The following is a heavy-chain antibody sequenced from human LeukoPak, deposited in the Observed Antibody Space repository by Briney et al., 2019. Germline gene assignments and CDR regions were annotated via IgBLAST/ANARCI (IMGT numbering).Heavy chain of an antibody. J-gene: IGHJ4*02. CDR3: ARGLRVAVAAAGY. D-gene: IGHD6-19*01. CDR1: GYTFTSYY. V-gene: IGHV1-46*01. Sequence: GASVKVSCKASGYTFTSYYMHWVRQAPGQGLEWMGIINPSGGSTSYAQKFQGRVTMTRNTSISTAYMELSSLRSEDTAVYYCARGLRVAVAAAGYWGQGTLVTVSS. CDR2: INPSGGST.